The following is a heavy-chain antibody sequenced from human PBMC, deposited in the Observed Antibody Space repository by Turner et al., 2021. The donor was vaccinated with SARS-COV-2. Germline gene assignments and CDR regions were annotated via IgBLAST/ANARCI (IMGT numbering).Heavy chain of an antibody. V-gene: IGHV3-7*04. CDR1: GFTFSNW. D-gene: IGHD2-15*01. CDR3: ARDPNSGASL. J-gene: IGHJ4*02. CDR2: IKQDGSEK. Sequence: EEQLVESGGGLVQPVGSLRLSCTASGFTFSNWMHWVRQAPGKGLEWVANIKQDGSEKYFVDSVKGRFTISRDNAKNSLYLQMNSLRAEDTAVYYCARDPNSGASLWGQGILVTVSS.